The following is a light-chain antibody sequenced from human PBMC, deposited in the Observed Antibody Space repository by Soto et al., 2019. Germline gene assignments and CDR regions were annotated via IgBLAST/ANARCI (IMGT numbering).Light chain of an antibody. CDR2: RAS. CDR1: QEIGTW. J-gene: IGKJ1*01. Sequence: DIQMTQSPSTLSASVGDRVTITCRASQEIGTWLAWYQQKPEKAPKVLIYRASHLESGVPSRFSASGSGTEFYLTISSLRADDCATEYCQQYHIYAWTFGPGTQVEIK. CDR3: QQYHIYAWT. V-gene: IGKV1-5*03.